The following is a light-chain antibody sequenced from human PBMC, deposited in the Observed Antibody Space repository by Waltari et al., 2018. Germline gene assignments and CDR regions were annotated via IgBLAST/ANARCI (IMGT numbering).Light chain of an antibody. CDR1: QSVSSY. J-gene: IGKJ5*01. CDR3: QQLKSYPIT. Sequence: ILLTQSPASLSLSPEERATLSCRASQSVSSYLGWYQQKPGQTPRLLIYDASNRATGIPARFSGSGSGADFTRTISSLEPEDFATYYCQQLKSYPITFGQGTRLEIK. V-gene: IGKV3-11*01. CDR2: DAS.